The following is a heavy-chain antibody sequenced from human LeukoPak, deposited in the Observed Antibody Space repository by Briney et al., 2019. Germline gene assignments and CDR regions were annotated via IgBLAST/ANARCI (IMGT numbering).Heavy chain of an antibody. CDR3: ARTSSSWYFLRQYYFDY. CDR1: GYTFTSYG. CDR2: ISAYNGNT. D-gene: IGHD6-13*01. V-gene: IGHV1-18*01. J-gene: IGHJ4*02. Sequence: GASVKVSCKASGYTFTSYGISWVRQAPGQGLEWMGWISAYNGNTNYAQKLQGRVTMTTDTSTSTAYMELRSLRSDDTAVYYCARTSSSWYFLRQYYFDYWGQGTLVTVSS.